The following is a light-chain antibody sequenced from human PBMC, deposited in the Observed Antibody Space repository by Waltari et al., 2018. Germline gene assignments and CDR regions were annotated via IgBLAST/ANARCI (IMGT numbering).Light chain of an antibody. V-gene: IGLV3-25*03. Sequence: SYELTQPPSVSMSPGQTARITCSGDALPKQYAYWYQQKPGQAPVLVIYKDSERPSGIPGRCSGASSGTTVTLTSSGVQAEDEADYSCQSTDSSGSYVLFGGGTKLTVL. J-gene: IGLJ2*01. CDR3: QSTDSSGSYVL. CDR2: KDS. CDR1: ALPKQY.